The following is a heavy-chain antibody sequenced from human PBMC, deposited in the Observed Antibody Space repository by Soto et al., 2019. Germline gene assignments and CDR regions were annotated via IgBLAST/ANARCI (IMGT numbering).Heavy chain of an antibody. CDR3: ARVIAAAGDNWFDP. Sequence: RQPPGKGLEWIGEIYHSGSTNYNPSLKSRVTISVDTSKNQFSLKLSSVTAADTAVYYCARVIAAAGDNWFDPWGQGTLVTVS. CDR2: IYHSGST. V-gene: IGHV4-34*01. J-gene: IGHJ5*02. D-gene: IGHD6-13*01.